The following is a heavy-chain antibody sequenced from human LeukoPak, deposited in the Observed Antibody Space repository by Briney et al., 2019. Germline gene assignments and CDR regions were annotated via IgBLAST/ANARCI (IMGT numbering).Heavy chain of an antibody. J-gene: IGHJ4*02. D-gene: IGHD3-22*01. CDR3: TAVWRMYYYDSSGPDY. CDR1: GFTFSSYW. V-gene: IGHV3-15*01. CDR2: IKSKTDGGTT. Sequence: GGSLRLSCAASGFTFSSYWMSWVRQAPGKGLEWVGRIKSKTDGGTTDYAAPVKDRFTISRDDSKNTLYLQMNSLKTEDTAVYYCTAVWRMYYYDSSGPDYWGQGTLVTVSS.